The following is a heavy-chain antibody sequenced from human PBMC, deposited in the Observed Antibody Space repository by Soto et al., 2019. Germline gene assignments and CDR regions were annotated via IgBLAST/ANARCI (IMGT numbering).Heavy chain of an antibody. J-gene: IGHJ5*02. CDR1: GGSISSSSYY. V-gene: IGHV4-39*01. CDR3: ASTGSYYNGWFDP. CDR2: IYYSGST. Sequence: QLQLQESGPGLVKPSETLSLTCTVSGGSISSSSYYWGWIRQPPGKGLEWIGSIYYSGSTYYNPSLKSRVTISVDTSKNQFSLKLSSVTAADTAVYYCASTGSYYNGWFDPWGQGTLVTVSS. D-gene: IGHD3-10*01.